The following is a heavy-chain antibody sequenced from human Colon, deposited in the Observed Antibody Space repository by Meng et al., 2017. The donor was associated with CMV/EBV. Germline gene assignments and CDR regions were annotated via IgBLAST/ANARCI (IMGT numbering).Heavy chain of an antibody. V-gene: IGHV3-23*01. CDR3: ASTGPLYGLYFCY. J-gene: IGHJ4*02. Sequence: GESLKISCAASGVTFSIYAMSWVRQAPGKGLEWVSGINGGGDGGSTFYAESVKGRFTISRDNSKTTLFLQMNSLRAEDTAVYYCASTGPLYGLYFCYWGQGTLVTVSS. D-gene: IGHD2-8*01. CDR2: INGGGDGGST. CDR1: GVTFSIYA.